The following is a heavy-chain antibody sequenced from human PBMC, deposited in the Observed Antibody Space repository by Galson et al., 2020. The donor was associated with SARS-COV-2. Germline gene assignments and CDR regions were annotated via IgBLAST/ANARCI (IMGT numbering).Heavy chain of an antibody. Sequence: GGSLRLSCAASGISFDDYAMHWIRQAPGKGLEWVSGISWDSGSIGYPDSVKGLFTISSDNAKNSLELQMNSLRAEDTALYYCAKESGRQYYESLTGKSEGPHGMDVLGQGTTVTVSS. CDR1: GISFDDYA. D-gene: IGHD3-9*01. CDR2: ISWDSGSI. V-gene: IGHV3-9*01. CDR3: AKESGRQYYESLTGKSEGPHGMDV. J-gene: IGHJ6*02.